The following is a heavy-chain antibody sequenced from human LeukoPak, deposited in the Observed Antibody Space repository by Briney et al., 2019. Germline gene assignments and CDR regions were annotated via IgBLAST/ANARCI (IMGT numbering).Heavy chain of an antibody. CDR2: INHSGST. CDR3: ARGLGGSSGLRYYYYYYMDV. CDR1: GGSFSGYY. Sequence: PSETLSLTCAVYGGSFSGYYWSWIRQPPGKGLEWIGEINHSGSTNYNPSLKSRVTISVDTSKNQFSLKLSSVTAADTAVYYCARGLGGSSGLRYYYYYYMDVWGKGTTVTVSS. D-gene: IGHD3-22*01. J-gene: IGHJ6*03. V-gene: IGHV4-34*01.